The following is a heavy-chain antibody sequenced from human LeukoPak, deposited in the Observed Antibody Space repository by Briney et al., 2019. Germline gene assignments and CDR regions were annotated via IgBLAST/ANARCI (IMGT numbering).Heavy chain of an antibody. D-gene: IGHD6-13*01. CDR3: ARRYQQIDI. J-gene: IGHJ3*02. CDR1: GGSFSGYY. CDR2: INHSGST. V-gene: IGHV4-34*01. Sequence: AETLSLTCAVCGGSFSGYYWSCIRQPPGKGLEWIGEINHSGSTNYNPSLKSRVTISVDTSKHEFSLKVRSVTAAESAVYYCARRYQQIDIWGQGTMVTVSS.